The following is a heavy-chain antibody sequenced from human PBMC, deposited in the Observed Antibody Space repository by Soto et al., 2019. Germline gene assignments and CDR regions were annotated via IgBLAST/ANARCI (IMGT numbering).Heavy chain of an antibody. V-gene: IGHV1-8*01. D-gene: IGHD6-19*01. CDR2: MNPNSGNT. CDR1: GYTFTSYD. Sequence: GASVKVSCKASGYTFTSYDINWVRQATGQGLEWMGWMNPNSGNTGYAQKFQGRVTMTRNTSISTAYMELSSLRSEDTAVYYCARGRRLAVAMGYYYYMDVWGKGTTVTVSS. J-gene: IGHJ6*03. CDR3: ARGRRLAVAMGYYYYMDV.